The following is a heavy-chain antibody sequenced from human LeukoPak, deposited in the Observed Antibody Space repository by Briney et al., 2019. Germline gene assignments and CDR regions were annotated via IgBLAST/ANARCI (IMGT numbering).Heavy chain of an antibody. D-gene: IGHD6-19*01. CDR2: ISYDGSNK. V-gene: IGHV3-30*18. J-gene: IGHJ1*01. CDR3: AKDRSSGWPEYFQH. Sequence: GGSLRLSCAASGFTFSSYGMHWVRQAPGKGLEWVAVISYDGSNKYYADSVKGRFTISRDNSKHTLYLEMTSLRAEDTAVYYCAKDRSSGWPEYFQHWGQGNLVTVSS. CDR1: GFTFSSYG.